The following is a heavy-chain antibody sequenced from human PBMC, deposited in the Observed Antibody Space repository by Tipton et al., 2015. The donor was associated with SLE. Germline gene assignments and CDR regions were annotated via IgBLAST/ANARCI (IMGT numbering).Heavy chain of an antibody. CDR3: ARVGSIAARKVHYYGMDV. CDR2: ISAYNGNT. CDR1: GYTFDNYA. Sequence: QSGAEVKKPGASVRVSCKASGYTFDNYAISWVRQAPGQGLEWMGWISAYNGNTNYAQKVQGRVTMTTDTSTNTAYMELSSLTSDDPAVYYCARVGSIAARKVHYYGMDVWGQGTTVAVSS. J-gene: IGHJ6*02. V-gene: IGHV1-18*01. D-gene: IGHD6-6*01.